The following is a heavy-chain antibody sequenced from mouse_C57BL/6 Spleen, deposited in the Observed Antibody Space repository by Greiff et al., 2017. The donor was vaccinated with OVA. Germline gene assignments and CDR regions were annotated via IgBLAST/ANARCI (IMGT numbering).Heavy chain of an antibody. Sequence: QVQLQQSGAELVRPGTSVKVSCKASGYAFTNYLIEWVKQRPGQGLEWIGVINPGSGGTNYNEKFKGKATLTADKSSSTSYMQLSSLTSDDSAVYFCARWDYSEYYFDYWGQGTTLTVSS. CDR1: GYAFTNYL. J-gene: IGHJ2*01. CDR3: ARWDYSEYYFDY. D-gene: IGHD2-12*01. V-gene: IGHV1-54*01. CDR2: INPGSGGT.